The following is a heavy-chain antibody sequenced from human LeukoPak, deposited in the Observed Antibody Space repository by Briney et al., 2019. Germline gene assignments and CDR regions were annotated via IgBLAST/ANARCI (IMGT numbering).Heavy chain of an antibody. CDR1: GYTFTSYD. J-gene: IGHJ3*02. Sequence: GASVKVSCKASGYTFTSYDINWVRQATGQGLEWMGWMNPNSGNTGYAQKFQGRVTITRNTSISTAYMELSSLRSEDTAVYYCARGLTYYDFWSGSVPQDAFDIWGQGTMVTVSS. CDR3: ARGLTYYDFWSGSVPQDAFDI. V-gene: IGHV1-8*03. D-gene: IGHD3-3*01. CDR2: MNPNSGNT.